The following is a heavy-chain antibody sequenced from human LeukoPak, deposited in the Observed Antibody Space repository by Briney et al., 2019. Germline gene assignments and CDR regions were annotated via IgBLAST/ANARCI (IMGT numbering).Heavy chain of an antibody. J-gene: IGHJ4*02. CDR2: IISSGSGT. CDR1: GFTFSSYE. CDR3: ARGLEYYTTFDY. D-gene: IGHD1-1*01. Sequence: PGGSLRLSCAASGFTFSSYEMNWVRQAPGKGLEWVSYIISSGSGTYYAGSVKGRFTISRDNAKNSLYLQMNSLRAEDTAVYYCARGLEYYTTFDYWGQGTLVTVSS. V-gene: IGHV3-48*03.